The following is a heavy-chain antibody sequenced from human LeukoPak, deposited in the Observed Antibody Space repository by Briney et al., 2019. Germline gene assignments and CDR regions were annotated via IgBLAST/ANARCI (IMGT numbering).Heavy chain of an antibody. D-gene: IGHD2-2*01. CDR1: GFTFSSYS. V-gene: IGHV3-21*01. J-gene: IGHJ6*03. CDR3: ARDPIVVVPSASFYYYMDV. CDR2: ITSSSTYI. Sequence: GXSLRLSCVASGFTFSSYSMNWVSQAPGKGLEWVSSITSSSTYIYYADSVKGRFTISRDNAKNSMYLQMNSLRAEDTAVYYCARDPIVVVPSASFYYYMDVWGKGTTVTVSS.